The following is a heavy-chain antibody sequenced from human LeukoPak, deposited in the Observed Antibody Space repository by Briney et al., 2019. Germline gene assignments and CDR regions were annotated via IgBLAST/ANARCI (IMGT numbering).Heavy chain of an antibody. Sequence: SETLPLTCTVSGGSISSGGYYWSWIRQHPGKGLEWIGDIYYSGSTYYNPSLKSRVTISVDTSKNQFSLKLSSVTTADTAVYYCARIGSGSYHPGAFDIWGQGTMVTVSS. V-gene: IGHV4-31*03. CDR2: IYYSGST. D-gene: IGHD1-26*01. J-gene: IGHJ3*02. CDR3: ARIGSGSYHPGAFDI. CDR1: GGSISSGGYY.